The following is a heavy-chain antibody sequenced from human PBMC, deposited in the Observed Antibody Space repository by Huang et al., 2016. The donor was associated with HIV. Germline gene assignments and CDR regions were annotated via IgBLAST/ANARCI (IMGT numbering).Heavy chain of an antibody. CDR1: GGSFRNFA. CDR3: ATVDYYDTSGPQRGYFDN. CDR2: SIPTLGTA. Sequence: QVQLVQSGAEVKKPGSSVKVSGKASGGSFRNFAIGWGRQAPGQGLEWMGGSIPTLGTANYAQKCQGRVTIIADESTSTAYMELSSLRSEDTAVYYCATVDYYDTSGPQRGYFDNWGQGTLVTVSS. J-gene: IGHJ4*02. D-gene: IGHD3-22*01. V-gene: IGHV1-69*01.